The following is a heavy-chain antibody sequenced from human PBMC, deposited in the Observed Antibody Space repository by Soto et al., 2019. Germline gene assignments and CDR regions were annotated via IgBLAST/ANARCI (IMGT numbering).Heavy chain of an antibody. Sequence: GESLKISCKGSGYSFTSYWISWVRQMPGKGLEWMGRIDPSDSYTNYSPSFQGHVTISADNSISTAYLQWSSLKASDTAMYYCASTSVLATPYGMDVWGQGTTVTVSS. CDR1: GYSFTSYW. CDR3: ASTSVLATPYGMDV. J-gene: IGHJ6*02. V-gene: IGHV5-10-1*01. D-gene: IGHD3-10*01. CDR2: IDPSDSYT.